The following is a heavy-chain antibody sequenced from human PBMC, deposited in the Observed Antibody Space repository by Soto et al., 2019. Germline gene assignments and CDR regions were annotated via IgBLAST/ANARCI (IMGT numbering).Heavy chain of an antibody. CDR3: AREGGSYDSGGYLIRGAFDI. Sequence: QVQLQESGPGLVKPSQTLSLTCSVSGDSISRIDYYWTWIRQHPEKGLEWIGNIYFRGNTYYSPSLESRFTISVDTSKNQFSLKLTSVTAADTAVYYFAREGGSYDSGGYLIRGAFDIWGQGTMVTVSS. D-gene: IGHD3-22*01. CDR1: GDSISRIDYY. V-gene: IGHV4-31*03. CDR2: IYFRGNT. J-gene: IGHJ3*02.